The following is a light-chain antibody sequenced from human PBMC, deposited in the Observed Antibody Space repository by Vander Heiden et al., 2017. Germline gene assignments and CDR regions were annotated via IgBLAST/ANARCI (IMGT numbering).Light chain of an antibody. CDR1: ALPKQY. CDR2: KDS. J-gene: IGLJ3*02. V-gene: IGLV3-25*03. Sequence: SYELTQPHSVSVSPGQTARTTCSGDALPKQYAYWYQQKPGQAPVLVIYKDSERPSGIPERFSGSSSGTTVTLTISGVQAEDEADYYCQSADSSGTYWVFGGGTKLTVL. CDR3: QSADSSGTYWV.